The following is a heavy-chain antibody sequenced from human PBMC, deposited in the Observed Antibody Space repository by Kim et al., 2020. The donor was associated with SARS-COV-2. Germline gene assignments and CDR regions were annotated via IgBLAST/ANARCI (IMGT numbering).Heavy chain of an antibody. J-gene: IGHJ3*02. D-gene: IGHD3-10*01. V-gene: IGHV3-30*18. CDR1: GFTFSSYG. CDR3: AKSPVGFRFSDAFDI. CDR2: ISYDGSNK. Sequence: GGSLRLSCAASGFTFSSYGMHWVRQAPGKGLEWVAVISYDGSNKYYADSVKGRFTISRDNSKNTLYLQMNSLRAEDTAVYYCAKSPVGFRFSDAFDIWGQGTMVTVSS.